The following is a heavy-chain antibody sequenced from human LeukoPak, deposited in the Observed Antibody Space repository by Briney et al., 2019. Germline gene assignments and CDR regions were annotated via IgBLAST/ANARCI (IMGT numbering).Heavy chain of an antibody. CDR3: VRGNDYGGPHY. Sequence: GGPLRLSCAVSGFTFSSYWMHWVRQAPGKGLVWVSRIDRDGSRINYADSVKGRFTISRDNGKNTLFLRMNSLRAEDAAVYYCVRGNDYGGPHYWGQGTLVTVSS. V-gene: IGHV3-74*01. CDR2: IDRDGSRI. D-gene: IGHD4-23*01. CDR1: GFTFSSYW. J-gene: IGHJ4*02.